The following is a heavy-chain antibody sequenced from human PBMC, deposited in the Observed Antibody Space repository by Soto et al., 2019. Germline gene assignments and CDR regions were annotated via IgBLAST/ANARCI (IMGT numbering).Heavy chain of an antibody. CDR3: ARDDVLCDGGRCYGIPLDV. V-gene: IGHV3-66*01. J-gene: IGHJ6*04. Sequence: EVQLVESGGGLVQPGGSLRLSCAASGFTVSSKYMTWVRQAPGKGLEWVSLIQSGGTTYYADSVKGRFTISRDTSENTLHLQMDSLRVEDTAFYYCARDDVLCDGGRCYGIPLDVWGKGTPVTVSS. D-gene: IGHD2-15*01. CDR1: GFTVSSKY. CDR2: IQSGGTT.